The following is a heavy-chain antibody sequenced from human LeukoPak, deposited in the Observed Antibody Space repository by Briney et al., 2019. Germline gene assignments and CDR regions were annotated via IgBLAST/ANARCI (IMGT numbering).Heavy chain of an antibody. J-gene: IGHJ4*02. Sequence: GASAKVSCKASGGTFSNYAISWVRQAPGQGLEWMGGIIPIFGTASYAQKFQGRVTITADESTSTAYMELSSLRPEDTAVYYCARDLGDSFDYWGQGTLVTVSS. CDR3: ARDLGDSFDY. CDR1: GGTFSNYA. D-gene: IGHD3-10*01. CDR2: IIPIFGTA. V-gene: IGHV1-69*13.